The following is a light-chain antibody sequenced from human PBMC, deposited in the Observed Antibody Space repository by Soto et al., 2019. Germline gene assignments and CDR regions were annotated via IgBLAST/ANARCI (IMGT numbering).Light chain of an antibody. V-gene: IGKV3-11*01. J-gene: IGKJ1*01. CDR3: QQRTTWLGT. CDR1: QSVSRY. CDR2: DTS. Sequence: PGERATLSCRANQSVSRYLAWYQQKPGQAPRLLIYDTSIRATGIPARFSGSRSGTDFTLTINSLEPEDFAIYYCQQRTTWLGTFGQGTKVEIK.